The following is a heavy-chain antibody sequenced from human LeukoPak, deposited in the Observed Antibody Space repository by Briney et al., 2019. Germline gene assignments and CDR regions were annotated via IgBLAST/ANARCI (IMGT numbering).Heavy chain of an antibody. CDR1: GYRFTSYW. CDR2: IYPGDSDT. V-gene: IGHV5-51*01. Sequence: GESLKISCKGSGYRFTSYWIGWVRQMPGKGLEWMGIIYPGDSDTRYSPSFQGQVTISADKSISTAYLQWSSLKASDTAMYYCARHGLYRGYSGYPSSDYWGQGTLVTVSS. J-gene: IGHJ4*02. D-gene: IGHD5-12*01. CDR3: ARHGLYRGYSGYPSSDY.